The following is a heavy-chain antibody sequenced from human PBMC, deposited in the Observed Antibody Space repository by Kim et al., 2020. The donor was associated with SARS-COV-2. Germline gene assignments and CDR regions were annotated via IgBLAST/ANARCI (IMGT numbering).Heavy chain of an antibody. D-gene: IGHD3-3*01. CDR2: MNPNSGNT. Sequence: ASVKVSCKASGYTFTSYDINWVRQATGQGLEWMGWMNPNSGNTGYAQKFQGRVTMTRNTSISTAYMELSSLRSEDTAVYYCARVTYDFWSGYTSVKNGMDVWGQGTTVTVSS. CDR3: ARVTYDFWSGYTSVKNGMDV. CDR1: GYTFTSYD. V-gene: IGHV1-8*01. J-gene: IGHJ6*02.